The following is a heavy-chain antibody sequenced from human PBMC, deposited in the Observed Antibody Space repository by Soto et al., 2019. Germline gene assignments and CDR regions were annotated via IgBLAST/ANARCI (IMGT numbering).Heavy chain of an antibody. CDR3: ARGPEARGSSYHYFDY. V-gene: IGHV1-69*02. CDR2: IIPILGIA. J-gene: IGHJ4*02. Sequence: QVQLVQSGAEVKKPGSSVKVSCKASGGTFSSYTTSWVRHGPGQGLEWMGRIIPILGIANHAQKFQGRVTITPDKSTSTAYKELTSLRSEDTAVYYCARGPEARGSSYHYFDYWGQGTLVIFSS. CDR1: GGTFSSYT. D-gene: IGHD1-26*01.